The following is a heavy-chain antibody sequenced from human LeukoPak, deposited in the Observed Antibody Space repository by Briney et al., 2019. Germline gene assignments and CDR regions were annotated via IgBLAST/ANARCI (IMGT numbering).Heavy chain of an antibody. D-gene: IGHD4-23*01. CDR3: AREGSHGYGGLDS. CDR2: IYYSGST. V-gene: IGHV4-39*07. J-gene: IGHJ4*02. CDR1: GGSISGSSYY. Sequence: PSETLSLACTVSGGSISGSSYYWAWIRQPPGKGLEWIGSIYYSGSTYYNPSLKSRVTISVDTSKNQFSLKLSSLAAADTAVYRCAREGSHGYGGLDSWGQGTLVTVSS.